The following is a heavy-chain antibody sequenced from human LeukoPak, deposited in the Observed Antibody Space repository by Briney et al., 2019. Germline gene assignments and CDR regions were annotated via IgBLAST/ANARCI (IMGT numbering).Heavy chain of an antibody. CDR1: GFTFDDYA. V-gene: IGHV3-9*03. CDR2: ISWNSGSI. J-gene: IGHJ4*02. Sequence: GRSLRLSCAASGFTFDDYAMHWVRQAPGKGLEWVSGISWNSGSIGYADSVKGRFTISRDNAKNSLYLQMNSLRAEDMALYYCAKADRSXXXXXXXXXXDXWGQXTLVTVSS. CDR3: AKADRSXXXXXXXXXXDX. D-gene: IGHD3-10*01.